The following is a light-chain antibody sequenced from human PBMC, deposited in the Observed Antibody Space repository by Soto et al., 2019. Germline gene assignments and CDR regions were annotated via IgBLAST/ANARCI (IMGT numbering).Light chain of an antibody. CDR2: GAS. J-gene: IGKJ2*01. CDR1: QTVTYNQ. Sequence: EIVLTQSPGPLSLSPGERVTLSCRASQTVTYNQVGWYQQKPGQAPRLLIKGASSRASGIPDRFSGSGSGTDFTLTVSRLEPEDFAVYYCQQYGTSPVTFGQGTKLEI. V-gene: IGKV3-20*01. CDR3: QQYGTSPVT.